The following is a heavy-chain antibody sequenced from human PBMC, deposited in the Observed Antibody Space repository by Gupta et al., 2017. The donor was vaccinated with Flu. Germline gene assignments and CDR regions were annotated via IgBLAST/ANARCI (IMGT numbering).Heavy chain of an antibody. D-gene: IGHD6-13*01. J-gene: IGHJ2*01. CDR2: IRSKAYGGTT. CDR3: TRSIAADWWYFDL. Sequence: APGKGLEWVGFIRSKAYGGTTENATSVKGRFTISRDDSKSIAYLQMNSLKTEDTAVYYCTRSIAADWWYFDLWGRGTLVTVSS. V-gene: IGHV3-49*02.